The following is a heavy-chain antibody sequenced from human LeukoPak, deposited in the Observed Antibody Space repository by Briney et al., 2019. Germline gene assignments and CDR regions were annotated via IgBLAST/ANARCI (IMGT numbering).Heavy chain of an antibody. V-gene: IGHV3-7*01. J-gene: IGHJ4*02. D-gene: IGHD6-13*01. CDR2: IKYDESEK. CDR3: ARGVGQYSSSPFDY. CDR1: GLTFSSFW. Sequence: GGSLRLSCVASGLTFSSFWMSWGRQAPGKGLEWVANIKYDESEKHYVDSVKGRFTISRDNAKTSLYLQMDSLRAEDTAVYYCARGVGQYSSSPFDYWGQGTLVTVSS.